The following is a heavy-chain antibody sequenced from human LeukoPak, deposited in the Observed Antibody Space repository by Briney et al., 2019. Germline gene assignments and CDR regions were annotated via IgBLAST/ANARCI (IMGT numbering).Heavy chain of an antibody. V-gene: IGHV5-51*01. CDR1: GYSFTSYW. CDR3: ARHPIVVVPAATDYYYYMDV. D-gene: IGHD2-2*01. J-gene: IGHJ6*03. Sequence: GESLKISCKGSGYSFTSYWIGWVRQMPGKGLEWMGIIYPGDSDTRYSPSFQGQVTISADKSISTAYLQWSSLKASDTAMYYCARHPIVVVPAATDYYYYMDVWGKGTTVTVSS. CDR2: IYPGDSDT.